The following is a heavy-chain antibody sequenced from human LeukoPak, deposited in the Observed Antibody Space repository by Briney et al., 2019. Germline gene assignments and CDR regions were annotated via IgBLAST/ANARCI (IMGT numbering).Heavy chain of an antibody. CDR3: AKGYCTSTSCYTSNGIDH. CDR1: GFTFSSYA. Sequence: GGSLRLSCATSGFTFSSYAMSWVRQAPGKGLQWVSAIIGSGDYTYYADSVRGRFTISRDNSKNTLYLEMNSLRAEDTAVYYCAKGYCTSTSCYTSNGIDHWGQGTLVTVPS. V-gene: IGHV3-23*01. J-gene: IGHJ4*02. D-gene: IGHD2-2*02. CDR2: IIGSGDYT.